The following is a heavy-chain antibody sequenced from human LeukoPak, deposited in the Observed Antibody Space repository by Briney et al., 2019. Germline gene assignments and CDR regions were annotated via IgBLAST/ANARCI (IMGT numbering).Heavy chain of an antibody. Sequence: KPGGSLRLSCAASGFTFSSYWMHWVRQAPGKGPVWVSRINSDGSTTNYADSVKGRFTISRDNAKNTLYLQMNSLRVEDTAVYYCAGVIYYTSDAFDIWGQGTMVTVSS. CDR2: INSDGSTT. CDR1: GFTFSSYW. CDR3: AGVIYYTSDAFDI. D-gene: IGHD3-22*01. J-gene: IGHJ3*02. V-gene: IGHV3-74*01.